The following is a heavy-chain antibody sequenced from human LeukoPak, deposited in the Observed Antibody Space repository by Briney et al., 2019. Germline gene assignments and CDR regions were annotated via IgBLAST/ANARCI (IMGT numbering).Heavy chain of an antibody. Sequence: GASVKVFCKASGGTFSSYAISWVRQAPGQGLEWMGRIIPILGIANYAQKFQGRVTITADKSTSTAYMELSSLRSEDTAVYYCASYYDSSGYRTRPLDYWGQGTLVTVSS. D-gene: IGHD3-22*01. J-gene: IGHJ4*02. CDR2: IIPILGIA. CDR3: ASYYDSSGYRTRPLDY. V-gene: IGHV1-69*04. CDR1: GGTFSSYA.